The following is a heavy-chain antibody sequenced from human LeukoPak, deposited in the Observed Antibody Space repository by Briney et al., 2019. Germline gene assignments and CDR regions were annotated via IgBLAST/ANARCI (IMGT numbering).Heavy chain of an antibody. Sequence: GGSLRLSCAASGFTFSDYYMVWVRQAPGKGLEWVGRSRNKANRYTTEYAASVKGRFTISRDESKNSLYLQMDSLKAEDTALYYCVRDFTSTAASSDYWGQGTLVTVSS. D-gene: IGHD2-2*01. CDR1: GFTFSDYY. V-gene: IGHV3-72*01. CDR2: SRNKANRYTT. CDR3: VRDFTSTAASSDY. J-gene: IGHJ4*02.